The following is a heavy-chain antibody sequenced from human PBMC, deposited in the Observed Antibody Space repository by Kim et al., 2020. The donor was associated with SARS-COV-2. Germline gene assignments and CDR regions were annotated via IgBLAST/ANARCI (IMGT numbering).Heavy chain of an antibody. CDR2: FTSSGGRT. CDR1: GFSFSNYA. V-gene: IGHV3-23*01. Sequence: GGTLRLSCAASGFSFSNYAMSWVRQAPGKGLEWVSIFTSSGGRTYYADSVKGRFTISRDNSKKTLYLQMNSLSAEDTAVYNSAKDLCEGRGWPYFDNWG. J-gene: IGHJ4*01. D-gene: IGHD6-19*01. CDR3: AKDLCEGRGWPYFDN.